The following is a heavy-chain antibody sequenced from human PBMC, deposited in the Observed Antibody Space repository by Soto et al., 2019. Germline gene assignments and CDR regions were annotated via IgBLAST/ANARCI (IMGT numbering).Heavy chain of an antibody. Sequence: SETLALTCTVSGGSISRYDWSWIRQPPGKGLEWIGYIYYSGSTNYNPSLKSRVTISVDTSKNQFSLKLSSVTAADTAVYYCARVDYGDFDSHYYYMDVWGKGTTVTVSS. J-gene: IGHJ6*03. V-gene: IGHV4-59*01. CDR2: IYYSGST. CDR1: GGSISRYD. D-gene: IGHD4-17*01. CDR3: ARVDYGDFDSHYYYMDV.